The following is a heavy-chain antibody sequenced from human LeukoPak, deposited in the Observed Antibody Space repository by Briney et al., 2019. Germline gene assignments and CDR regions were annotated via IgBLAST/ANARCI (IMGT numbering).Heavy chain of an antibody. CDR3: AGGFQGGGVFGELWSWFDP. CDR1: GGSISSGGYY. Sequence: SETLSLTCTVSGGSISSGGYYWSWIRQHPGKGLEWIAYIYYSGSTYYNPSLKSRVTISVDTSKNQFSLKLSSVTAADTAVYYCAGGFQGGGVFGELWSWFDPWGQGTLVTVSS. V-gene: IGHV4-31*03. J-gene: IGHJ5*02. CDR2: IYYSGST. D-gene: IGHD3-10*01.